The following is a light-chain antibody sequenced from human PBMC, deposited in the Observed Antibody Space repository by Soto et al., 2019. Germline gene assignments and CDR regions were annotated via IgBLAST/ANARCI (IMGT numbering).Light chain of an antibody. CDR3: QQSSHLPPV. V-gene: IGKV3-11*01. Sequence: EIVLTQSPATLSLSPGSRVTLSCRASQRVWRSLAWYQQKAGQAPRLLIYASSNRATGIPARFSGSGSGTDFTLNITSLEPEDSAVYYCQQSSHLPPVFGGGTRVDVK. CDR1: QRVWRS. CDR2: ASS. J-gene: IGKJ4*01.